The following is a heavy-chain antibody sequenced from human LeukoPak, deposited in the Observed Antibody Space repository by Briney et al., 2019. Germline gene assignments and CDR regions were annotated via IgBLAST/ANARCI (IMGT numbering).Heavy chain of an antibody. Sequence: SETLSLTCTVSGGSISSYYWSWIRPPPGKGLEWIGRIYTSGSTNYNPSLKSRVTMSVDTSKNQFSLKLSSVTAADTAVYYCARGHGGGVLRYFDWYDYWGQGTLVTVSS. D-gene: IGHD3-9*01. CDR1: GGSISSYY. CDR3: ARGHGGGVLRYFDWYDY. V-gene: IGHV4-4*07. J-gene: IGHJ4*02. CDR2: IYTSGST.